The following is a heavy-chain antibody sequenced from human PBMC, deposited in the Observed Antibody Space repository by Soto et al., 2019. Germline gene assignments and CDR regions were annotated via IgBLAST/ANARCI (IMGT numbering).Heavy chain of an antibody. CDR1: VYSITAGGYY. D-gene: IGHD6-19*01. Sequence: TLSLTCFVSVYSITAGGYYWSWIRHHPGKGLEWIGSFYSSGSIIYNPSLRSRVSISGDTSSNQFSMSLTSVTAADTARYYCARMYSSGSGWFHPWGQGTLVTVSS. CDR3: ARMYSSGSGWFHP. V-gene: IGHV4-31*03. CDR2: FYSSGSI. J-gene: IGHJ5*02.